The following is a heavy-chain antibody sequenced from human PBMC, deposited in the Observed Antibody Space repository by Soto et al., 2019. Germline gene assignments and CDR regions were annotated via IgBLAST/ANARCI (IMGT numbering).Heavy chain of an antibody. Sequence: ASVKASGNASGYTFSNYGITCELQAPGQPLEWLGWISLYSDGTNYAQKFQGRVSMTTDTSTTTAYMELRSLRSDDTAVYYCARVVPGAEAWFGPWGQGTLVTVSS. CDR3: ARVVPGAEAWFGP. V-gene: IGHV1-18*01. CDR1: GYTFSNYG. CDR2: ISLYSDGT. J-gene: IGHJ5*02. D-gene: IGHD2-2*01.